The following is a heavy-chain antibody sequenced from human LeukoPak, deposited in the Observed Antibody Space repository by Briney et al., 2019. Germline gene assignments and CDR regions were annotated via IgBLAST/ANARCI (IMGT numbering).Heavy chain of an antibody. CDR3: AKALEQETVIALDS. V-gene: IGHV3-23*01. CDR1: GFTFSTYG. Sequence: PGGSLRLSCAASGFTFSTYGMSWVRQAPGKGLEWVSAISGSGGSTYYADSVKGRFTISRDNSKNTLYLQMNSLRAEDTSIYFCAKALEQETVIALDSWGQGTLVTVSS. CDR2: ISGSGGST. J-gene: IGHJ4*02. D-gene: IGHD6-13*01.